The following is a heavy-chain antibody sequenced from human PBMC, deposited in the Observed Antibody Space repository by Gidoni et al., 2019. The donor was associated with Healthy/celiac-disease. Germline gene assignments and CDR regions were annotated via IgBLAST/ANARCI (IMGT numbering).Heavy chain of an antibody. CDR1: GGSISSYY. J-gene: IGHJ3*02. V-gene: IGHV4-4*07. Sequence: QAQLQESGPGLVKPSETLSLTCTVSGGSISSYYWSWIRQPAGKGLEWIGRIYTSGSTNYNPSLKSRVTMSVDTSKNQFSLKLSSVTAADTAVYYCARVTPKTGDDAFDIWGQGTMVTVSS. D-gene: IGHD7-27*01. CDR2: IYTSGST. CDR3: ARVTPKTGDDAFDI.